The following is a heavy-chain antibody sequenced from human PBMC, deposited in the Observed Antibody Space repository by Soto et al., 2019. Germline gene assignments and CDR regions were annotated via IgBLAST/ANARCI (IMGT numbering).Heavy chain of an antibody. CDR1: GFTVSSNY. CDR3: ASGSTWELLGNLDY. Sequence: GGSLRLSCAASGFTVSSNYMSWVRQAPGKGLEWVSVIYSGGSTYYADSVKGRFTISRHNSKNTLYLQMNSLRAEDTAVYYCASGSTWELLGNLDYWGQGTLVTVSS. CDR2: IYSGGST. V-gene: IGHV3-53*04. D-gene: IGHD1-26*01. J-gene: IGHJ4*02.